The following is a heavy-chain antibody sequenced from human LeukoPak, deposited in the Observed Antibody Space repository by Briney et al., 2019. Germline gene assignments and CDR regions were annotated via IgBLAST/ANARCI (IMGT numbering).Heavy chain of an antibody. D-gene: IGHD6-19*01. J-gene: IGHJ4*02. CDR3: ARSYLGGWYYFDY. CDR2: INHSGST. Sequence: PSETLSLTCAVYGVSFSGYYWSWIRQPPGKGLEWIGEINHSGSTNYNPSLKGRVTISVDTSKNQFSLKLSSVTAADTAVYYCARSYLGGWYYFDYWGQGTLATVSS. CDR1: GVSFSGYY. V-gene: IGHV4-34*01.